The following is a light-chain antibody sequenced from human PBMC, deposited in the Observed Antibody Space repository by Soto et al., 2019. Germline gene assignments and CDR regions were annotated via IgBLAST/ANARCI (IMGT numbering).Light chain of an antibody. Sequence: DIQMTQSPSSLSASVGDRVTITCRASQGISSYLAWYQQKPGKVAKLLIYAASTLQSGVPSRFSGSGSGTDFTLTISSLQPEDVATYYCQKYNSAPPWTFGQGTKVEIK. J-gene: IGKJ1*01. CDR2: AAS. CDR3: QKYNSAPPWT. V-gene: IGKV1-27*01. CDR1: QGISSY.